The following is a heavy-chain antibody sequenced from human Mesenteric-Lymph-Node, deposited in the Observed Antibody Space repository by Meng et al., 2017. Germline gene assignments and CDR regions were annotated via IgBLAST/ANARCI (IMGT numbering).Heavy chain of an antibody. J-gene: IGHJ4*02. CDR2: IHHSGST. Sequence: GSLRLSCAVYGESLRGYYWSWIRQAPEKGLESIGEIHHSGSTTYNPSLRGRVTVSLDTSKNQFSLTLTSVTAADTAVYYCARSDGLYYDFWSGPYYFDYWGQGTLVTVSS. D-gene: IGHD3-3*01. V-gene: IGHV4-34*01. CDR1: GESLRGYY. CDR3: ARSDGLYYDFWSGPYYFDY.